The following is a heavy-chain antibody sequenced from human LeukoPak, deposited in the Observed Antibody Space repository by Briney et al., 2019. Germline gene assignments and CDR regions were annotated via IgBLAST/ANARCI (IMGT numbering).Heavy chain of an antibody. D-gene: IGHD3-9*01. J-gene: IGHJ4*02. CDR1: GGSISSGGYS. Sequence: NASQTLSLTCAVSGGSISSGGYSWSWIRQPPGKGLEWIGYIYHSGSTYYNPSLKSRVTISVDRSKNQFSLKLSSVTAADTAVYYCARGEYDILTGYYRVGFDYWGQGTLVTVSS. V-gene: IGHV4-30-2*01. CDR2: IYHSGST. CDR3: ARGEYDILTGYYRVGFDY.